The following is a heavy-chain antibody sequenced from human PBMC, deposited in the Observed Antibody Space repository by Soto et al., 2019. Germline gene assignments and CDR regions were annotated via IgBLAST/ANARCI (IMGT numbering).Heavy chain of an antibody. D-gene: IGHD6-13*01. CDR3: ARDLVTRFDS. Sequence: QVQLVESGGGVVQPGRSLRLSCAASGFTFSSYGMHWVRQAPGKGLAWVAVMWYDGSNKYYADSVKGRFTISRDNSKNTLYLQMNSLRAEDTAVYYCARDLVTRFDSWGQGTLVTVSS. V-gene: IGHV3-33*01. CDR2: MWYDGSNK. J-gene: IGHJ4*02. CDR1: GFTFSSYG.